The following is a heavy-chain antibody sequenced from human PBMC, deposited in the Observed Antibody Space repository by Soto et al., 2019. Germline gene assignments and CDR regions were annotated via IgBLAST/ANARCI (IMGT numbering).Heavy chain of an antibody. J-gene: IGHJ4*02. Sequence: QVQLVQSGPEVKKPGASVKLSCKASGYIFTSYGIGWVRQAPGQGLEWMGWISAFKGYTKYPQRLQGRVTMTTDTPTSTAYMGLRSLRSDDTAAYYCARVDDYYDSSGHYFTFFNYWGQGSLVTVSS. V-gene: IGHV1-18*01. CDR2: ISAFKGYT. D-gene: IGHD3-22*01. CDR1: GYIFTSYG. CDR3: ARVDDYYDSSGHYFTFFNY.